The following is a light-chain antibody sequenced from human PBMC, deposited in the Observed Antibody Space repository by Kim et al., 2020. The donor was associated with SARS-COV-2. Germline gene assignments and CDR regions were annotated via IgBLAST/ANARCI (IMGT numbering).Light chain of an antibody. V-gene: IGLV2-8*01. CDR2: EVN. CDR3: SSYAGTNKLI. J-gene: IGLJ2*01. CDR1: NSDVGAYNY. Sequence: QSVLTQPPSASGSPGQSVAISCTGTNSDVGAYNYVSWYQQHPGKAPKLMIYEVNKRPSGVPDRFSGSKSGNTASLTVSGLQAEDEADYYCSSYAGTNKLIFGGGTQLTVL.